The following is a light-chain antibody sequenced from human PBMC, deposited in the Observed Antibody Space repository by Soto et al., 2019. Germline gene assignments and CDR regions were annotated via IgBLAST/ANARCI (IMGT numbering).Light chain of an antibody. Sequence: EVVLTQSPGTLSLSPGERVTLSRRASQSVASSYLAWYQQKPGRAPRLLFYSASSRATGIPDRFSGSESGTDFTLTISRLEPEDFAVYYCHHFGSLPETFGQGTNVE. J-gene: IGKJ1*01. CDR3: HHFGSLPET. V-gene: IGKV3-20*01. CDR1: QSVASSY. CDR2: SAS.